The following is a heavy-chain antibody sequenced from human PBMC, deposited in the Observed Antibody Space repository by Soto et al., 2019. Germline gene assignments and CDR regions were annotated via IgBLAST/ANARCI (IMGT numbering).Heavy chain of an antibody. J-gene: IGHJ4*02. CDR1: GYSISSGYQ. CDR3: ARDFFGNHYFDF. CDR2: IFDSGTT. V-gene: IGHV4-38-2*02. Sequence: PSATLSLPCAVSGYSISSGYQWGWIRQPPGKGLEWIGNIFDSGTTSYNPSLKSRVTVSVDTSKNQISLNLTSVTAADTAIYYCARDFFGNHYFDFWGQGILVTVSS. D-gene: IGHD3-10*01.